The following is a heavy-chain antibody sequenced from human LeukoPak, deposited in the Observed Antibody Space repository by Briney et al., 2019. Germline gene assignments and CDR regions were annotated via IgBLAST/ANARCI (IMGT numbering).Heavy chain of an antibody. CDR1: GFTFSSYS. V-gene: IGHV3-21*01. J-gene: IGHJ4*02. CDR3: ARDRSHITSDY. CDR2: ISSSSTYI. D-gene: IGHD3-10*01. Sequence: GGSLRLSCAASGFTFSSYSMNWVRQAPGKGPEWVSSISSSSTYIYYADSVKGRFTISRDNAKNSVYLQMNSLRAEDTAVYYCARDRSHITSDYWGQGTLVTVSS.